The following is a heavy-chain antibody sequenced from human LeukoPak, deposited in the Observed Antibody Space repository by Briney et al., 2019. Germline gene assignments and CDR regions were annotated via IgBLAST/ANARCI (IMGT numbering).Heavy chain of an antibody. Sequence: PSETLSLTCTVSGGSISSSYWSWIRQPPGKGLEWMGYIYYSGSTNYNPSLKSRVTISVDTSKNQFSLKLSSVTAADTAVYYCARTYYYDSSDLYYFDYWGQGTLVTVSS. J-gene: IGHJ4*02. D-gene: IGHD3-22*01. CDR1: GGSISSSY. CDR3: ARTYYYDSSDLYYFDY. V-gene: IGHV4-59*08. CDR2: IYYSGST.